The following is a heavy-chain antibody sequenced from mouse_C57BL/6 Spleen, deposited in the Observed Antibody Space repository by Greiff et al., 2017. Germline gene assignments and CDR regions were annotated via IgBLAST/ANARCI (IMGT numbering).Heavy chain of an antibody. CDR3: ARDPGSSYNYAMDY. D-gene: IGHD1-1*01. CDR1: GFTFSSYG. V-gene: IGHV5-6*01. J-gene: IGHJ4*01. CDR2: ISSGGSYT. Sequence: EVKLVESGGDLVKPGGSLKLSCAASGFTFSSYGMSWVRQTPDKRLEWVATISSGGSYTYYPDSVKGRFTISRDNAKNTLYLQMSSLKSEDTAMYYCARDPGSSYNYAMDYWGQGTSVTVSS.